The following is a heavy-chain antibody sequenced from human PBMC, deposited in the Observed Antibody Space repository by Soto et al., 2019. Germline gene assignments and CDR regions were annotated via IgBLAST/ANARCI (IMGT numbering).Heavy chain of an antibody. CDR2: IWYDGSNK. D-gene: IGHD3-9*01. CDR3: ARYYDILTGYPDY. Sequence: GGSLRLSCAASGFTFSSYGMHWVRQAPGKGLEWVAVIWYDGSNKYYADSVKGRFTVSRDNSKNTLYLQMNSLRAEDTAVYYCARYYDILTGYPDYWGQGTLVTVSS. V-gene: IGHV3-33*01. J-gene: IGHJ4*02. CDR1: GFTFSSYG.